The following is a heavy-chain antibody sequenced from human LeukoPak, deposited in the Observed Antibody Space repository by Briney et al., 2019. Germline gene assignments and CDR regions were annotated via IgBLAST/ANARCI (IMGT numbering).Heavy chain of an antibody. CDR1: GFTFSDYY. D-gene: IGHD3-16*01. CDR3: AKASSRLGD. CDR2: ISGSGGST. Sequence: GGSLRLSCAASGFTFSDYYMSWVRQAPGKGLEWVSAISGSGGSTYYADSVKGRFTISRDNSKNTLYLQMNSLRAGDTAVYYCAKASSRLGDWGQGTLVTVSS. J-gene: IGHJ4*02. V-gene: IGHV3-23*01.